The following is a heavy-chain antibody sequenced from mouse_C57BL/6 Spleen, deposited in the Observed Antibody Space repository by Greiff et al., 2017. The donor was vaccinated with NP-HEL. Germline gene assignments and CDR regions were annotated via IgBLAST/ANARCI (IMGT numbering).Heavy chain of an antibody. D-gene: IGHD2-3*01. CDR1: GYTFTSYW. J-gene: IGHJ1*03. CDR3: ARALYDGYYENFDV. Sequence: VQLQQSGAELVRPGSSVKLSCKASGYTFTSYWMHWVKQRPIQGLEWIGNIDPSDSETHYNQKFKDKATLTVDKSSSTAYMQLSSLTSEDSAVYYCARALYDGYYENFDVWGTGTTVTVSS. CDR2: IDPSDSET. V-gene: IGHV1-52*01.